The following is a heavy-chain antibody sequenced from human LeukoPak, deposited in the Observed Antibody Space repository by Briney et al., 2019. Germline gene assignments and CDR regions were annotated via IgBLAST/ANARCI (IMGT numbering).Heavy chain of an antibody. D-gene: IGHD3-10*01. CDR2: ISYDGSNK. CDR1: GFTFDSYT. V-gene: IGHV3-30*01. CDR3: ARGGLSREVLINSLDY. J-gene: IGHJ4*02. Sequence: GGSLRLSCAASGFTFDSYTFFWVRQAPGRGLEWVAVISYDGSNKYHADSVKGRFTISRDNSKNTLYLQMNSLRPGDTAVYYCARGGLSREVLINSLDYWGQGTLVTVSS.